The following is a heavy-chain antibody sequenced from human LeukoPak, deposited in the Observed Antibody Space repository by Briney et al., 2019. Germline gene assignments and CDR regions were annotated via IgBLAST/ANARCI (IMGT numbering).Heavy chain of an antibody. V-gene: IGHV3-66*02. D-gene: IGHD2-2*01. Sequence: GGSLRLSCAASGFTVSSNYMSWVRQAPGKGLEWVSVIYSGGSTYYADSVKGRFTISRDNSKNTLYLQMNSLRAEDTAVYYCARDRSYTTSCYPFYYYMDVWGKGTTITVSS. CDR2: IYSGGST. CDR1: GFTVSSNY. CDR3: ARDRSYTTSCYPFYYYMDV. J-gene: IGHJ6*03.